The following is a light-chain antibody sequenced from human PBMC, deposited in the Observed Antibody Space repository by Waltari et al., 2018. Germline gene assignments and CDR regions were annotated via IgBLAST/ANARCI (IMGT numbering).Light chain of an antibody. CDR3: QQSYSTPRT. CDR2: AAS. CDR1: QSISSY. V-gene: IGKV1-39*01. Sequence: DIQMTQSPSSLSASVGDRVTITCRASQSISSYLNWYQQQPGTAPNLLLYAASSLQSGVPSRFSGSGSGTDFTLTISSLQPEDFATYYCQQSYSTPRTFGQGTKVEIK. J-gene: IGKJ1*01.